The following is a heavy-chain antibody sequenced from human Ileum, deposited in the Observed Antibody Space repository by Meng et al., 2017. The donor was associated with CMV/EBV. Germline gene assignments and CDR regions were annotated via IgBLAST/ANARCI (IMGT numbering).Heavy chain of an antibody. CDR3: ARKSLNWFDL. CDR2: IFYSGGT. J-gene: IGHJ5*02. CDR1: GGSFSSVDSY. V-gene: IGHV4-30-4*08. Sequence: LPCTASGGSFSSVDSYWRWLRQPPGKGPGWIGYIFYSGGTYSNPSLKSRVTISVAPSKNKFSLRLSSATAADTAVYYCARKSLNWFDLWGQGTLVTSPQ.